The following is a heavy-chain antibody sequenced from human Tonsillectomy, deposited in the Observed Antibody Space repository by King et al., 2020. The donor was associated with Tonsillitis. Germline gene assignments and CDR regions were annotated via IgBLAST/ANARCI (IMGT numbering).Heavy chain of an antibody. CDR3: ARGYCSGCSYYSCYYYYMDV. Sequence: YYWSWIRQPPGRGLEWIGDNYYSGSTNYNPSLKSRVAMSVDTSKNQFTLKLTSVTAAVTAVYACARGYCSGCSYYSCYYYYMDVWGKGTTVTVSS. V-gene: IGHV4-59*08. D-gene: IGHD2-15*01. CDR1: YY. J-gene: IGHJ6*03. CDR2: NYYSGST.